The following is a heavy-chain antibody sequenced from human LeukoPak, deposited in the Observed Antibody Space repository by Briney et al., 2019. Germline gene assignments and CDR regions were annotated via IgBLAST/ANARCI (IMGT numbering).Heavy chain of an antibody. D-gene: IGHD5-24*01. V-gene: IGHV4-61*02. Sequence: SETLSLTCTVSGGSISSGSYYWSWIRQPAGKGLEWIGRIYTSGSTNYNPSLKSRVTISVDTSKNQFSLKLSSVTAADTAVYYCVRRDGYNYGDDYWGQGTLVTVSS. CDR1: GGSISSGSYY. CDR2: IYTSGST. CDR3: VRRDGYNYGDDY. J-gene: IGHJ4*02.